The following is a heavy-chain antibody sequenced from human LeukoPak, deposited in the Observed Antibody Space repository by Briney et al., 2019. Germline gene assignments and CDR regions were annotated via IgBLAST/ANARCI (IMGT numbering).Heavy chain of an antibody. CDR1: GYTFTSYG. CDR2: ISAYNGNT. Sequence: ASVKVSCKASGYTFTSYGISWVRQAPGQGLEWMGWISAYNGNTNYAQKLQGRVTMTTDTSTSTAYMELSSLRSEYTAVYYCARETFRGGEDYWGRGILVAASS. J-gene: IGHJ4*02. CDR3: ARETFRGGEDY. V-gene: IGHV1-18*01. D-gene: IGHD3-10*01.